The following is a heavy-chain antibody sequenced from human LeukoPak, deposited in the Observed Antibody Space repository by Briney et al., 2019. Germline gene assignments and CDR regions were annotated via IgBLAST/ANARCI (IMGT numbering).Heavy chain of an antibody. CDR2: VFYDGSNQ. D-gene: IGHD3-10*01. CDR3: AKGDYFGSGFDY. J-gene: IGHJ4*02. Sequence: GGSLRLSCAAPGFTFSNYGLHWVRQVPGKGLEWVAFVFYDGSNQYYADSVKGRFTISRDNSKYTLYLQMNRLRVEDTAVYYCAKGDYFGSGFDYWGQGTLVIVST. V-gene: IGHV3-30*02. CDR1: GFTFSNYG.